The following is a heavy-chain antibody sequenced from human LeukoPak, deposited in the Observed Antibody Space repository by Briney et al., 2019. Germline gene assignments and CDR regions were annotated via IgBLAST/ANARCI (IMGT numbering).Heavy chain of an antibody. Sequence: PSETLSLTCTVSGGSISSYYWSWIRQPAGKGLEWIGRIYTSGSTNYNPSLKSRVTMSVDTSKNQFSLKLSSVTAADTAVYYRTRTAPTATFGFRDYWGQGTLVTVSS. CDR1: GGSISSYY. CDR3: TRTAPTATFGFRDY. CDR2: IYTSGST. V-gene: IGHV4-4*07. D-gene: IGHD3-3*01. J-gene: IGHJ4*02.